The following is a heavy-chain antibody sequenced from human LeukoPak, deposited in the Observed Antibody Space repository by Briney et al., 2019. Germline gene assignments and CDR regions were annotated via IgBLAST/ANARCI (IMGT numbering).Heavy chain of an antibody. D-gene: IGHD4-11*01. CDR1: GFIFSSYA. V-gene: IGHV3-33*06. Sequence: GGSLRLSCAASGFIFSSYAMSWVRQAPGKWLEWVAVIWSDATEKYYGDAVKGRFTISRDNFRNTLYLQMNRLRVEDTAVYYCAKDAQRGFDYSNSLEYWGQGTLVTVSS. CDR3: AKDAQRGFDYSNSLEY. CDR2: IWSDATEK. J-gene: IGHJ4*02.